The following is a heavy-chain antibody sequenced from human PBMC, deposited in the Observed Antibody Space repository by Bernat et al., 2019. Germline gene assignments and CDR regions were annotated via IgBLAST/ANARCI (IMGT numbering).Heavy chain of an antibody. V-gene: IGHV3-66*01. CDR3: ARDRNDFLDY. J-gene: IGHJ4*02. D-gene: IGHD3-3*01. CDR1: GFSVSSNY. CDR2: IYSGGDT. Sequence: EVHLVESGGGLVQPGGSLRLSCTASGFSVSSNYMSWVRQAPGKGLEWVSVIYSGGDTYYPDCVKGRFTISRDNSKNTLYLQVSRLRAEDTAIYYCARDRNDFLDYWGQGTLVTVSS.